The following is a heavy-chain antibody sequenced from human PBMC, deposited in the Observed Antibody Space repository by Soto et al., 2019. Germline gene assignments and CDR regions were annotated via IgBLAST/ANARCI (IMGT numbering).Heavy chain of an antibody. Sequence: SVKVSCKASGGTFSSYAISWVRQAPGQGLEWMGGIIPIFGTANYAQKFQGRVTITADESTSTAYMELSSLRSEDTAVYYCARSPDTKDAFDIWGQGTMITVSS. CDR2: IIPIFGTA. J-gene: IGHJ3*02. CDR1: GGTFSSYA. V-gene: IGHV1-69*13. CDR3: ARSPDTKDAFDI.